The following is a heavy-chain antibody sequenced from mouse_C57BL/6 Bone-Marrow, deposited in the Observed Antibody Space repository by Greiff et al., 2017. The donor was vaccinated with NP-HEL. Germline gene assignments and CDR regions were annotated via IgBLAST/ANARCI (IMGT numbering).Heavy chain of an antibody. CDR2: IDPSDSYT. Sequence: QVQLQQPGAELVKPGASVKLSCKASGYTFTSYWMPWVQQRPGQGLEWIGEIDPSDSYTNYNQKFKGKATLTVDTSSSPAYMQLSSLTSEESAVYDSARDYYYGSSYWYFDVGGTGTTVTVSS. CDR3: ARDYYYGSSYWYFDV. V-gene: IGHV1-50*01. CDR1: GYTFTSYW. J-gene: IGHJ1*03. D-gene: IGHD1-1*01.